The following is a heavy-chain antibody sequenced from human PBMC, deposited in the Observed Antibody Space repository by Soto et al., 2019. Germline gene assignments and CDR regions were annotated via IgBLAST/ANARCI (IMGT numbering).Heavy chain of an antibody. CDR3: ARGPQTVITMVGGVIIPTYGMDV. CDR2: IWYDGSNE. D-gene: IGHD3-10*01. Sequence: GGSLRLPCAASGFTFSTYGMHWVRQAPGKGLEWVAVIWYDGSNEYHADSVKGRFTISRDNSKNTLYLQMNSLRAEDTAVYYCARGPQTVITMVGGVIIPTYGMDVWGQGTTVTVSS. V-gene: IGHV3-33*01. CDR1: GFTFSTYG. J-gene: IGHJ6*02.